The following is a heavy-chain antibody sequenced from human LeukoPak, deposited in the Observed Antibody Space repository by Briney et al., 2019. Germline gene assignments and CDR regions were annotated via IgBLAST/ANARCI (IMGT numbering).Heavy chain of an antibody. CDR1: GGTFSSYA. CDR2: IIPIFGTA. CDR3: ARGGYGSGAYYYYYGMDV. V-gene: IGHV1-69*01. D-gene: IGHD3-10*01. J-gene: IGHJ6*04. Sequence: SVKVSCKASGGTFSSYAISWVRRAPGQGLEWMGGIIPIFGTANYAQKFQGRVTITADESTSTAYMELSSLRSEDTAVYYCARGGYGSGAYYYYYGMDVWGKGTTVTVSS.